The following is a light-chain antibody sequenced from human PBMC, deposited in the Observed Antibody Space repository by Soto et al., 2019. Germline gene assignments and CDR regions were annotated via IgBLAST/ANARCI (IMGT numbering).Light chain of an antibody. V-gene: IGKV1-9*01. CDR2: SAS. Sequence: DIQLTQSPSFLSASVGDRVTITCRASQGVSSFLAWYQQKPGKAPTLLIYSASTLQRGVPSRFSGSGSGTEFTLTISSLEPEDFATYYCQQLNSYPVTFGQGTRLEIK. CDR1: QGVSSF. J-gene: IGKJ5*01. CDR3: QQLNSYPVT.